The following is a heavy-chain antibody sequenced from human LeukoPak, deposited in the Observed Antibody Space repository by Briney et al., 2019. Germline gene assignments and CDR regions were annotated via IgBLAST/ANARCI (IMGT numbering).Heavy chain of an antibody. V-gene: IGHV3-9*01. J-gene: IGHJ5*02. CDR2: ISWNSGSI. CDR1: GFTFYDYA. CDR3: AKGRDKYQLLSENWFDP. Sequence: LRLSCAASGFTFYDYAMHWVRHAPGKGLEWVSGISWNSGSIGYADSVEGRFTISRDNAKNSLYLQMNSLRAEDTALYYCAKGRDKYQLLSENWFDPWGQGTLVTVSS. D-gene: IGHD2-2*01.